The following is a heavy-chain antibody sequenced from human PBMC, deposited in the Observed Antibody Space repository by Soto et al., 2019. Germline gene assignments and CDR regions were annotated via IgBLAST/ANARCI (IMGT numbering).Heavy chain of an antibody. V-gene: IGHV1-18*01. Sequence: ASVKVXCKSSGYTXTSYGISWVRRAPGQGLEWMGWVNPYNGSTKFAQKFQDRVTMATDTSTNTAYMDLRSLISDDTAVYYCARDGGSGYFTYLDSWGQGTLVTVSS. J-gene: IGHJ4*02. CDR2: VNPYNGST. CDR1: GYTXTSYG. D-gene: IGHD5-12*01. CDR3: ARDGGSGYFTYLDS.